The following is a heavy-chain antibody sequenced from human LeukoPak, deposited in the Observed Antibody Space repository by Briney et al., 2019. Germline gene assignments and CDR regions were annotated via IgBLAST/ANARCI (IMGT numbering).Heavy chain of an antibody. Sequence: VSVKVSCKASGFTFTGYYMHWVRQAPRQGLEWMGWINPNSGGTNYAQKFQGRVTMTRDTSISTAYMELSRLRSDDTAVYYCAREGWELNTAALDYWGQGTLVTVSS. CDR3: AREGWELNTAALDY. V-gene: IGHV1-2*02. J-gene: IGHJ4*02. D-gene: IGHD1-26*01. CDR1: GFTFTGYY. CDR2: INPNSGGT.